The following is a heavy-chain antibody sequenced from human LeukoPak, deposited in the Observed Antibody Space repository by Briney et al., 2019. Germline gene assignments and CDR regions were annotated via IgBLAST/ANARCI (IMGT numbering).Heavy chain of an antibody. V-gene: IGHV1-69*01. D-gene: IGHD6-13*01. CDR3: AREAPDSSSWYLAY. Sequence: SVKLSCKASGGTFSSYAISWVRQAPGQGLEWMGGIIPIFGTANYAQKFQGRVTITADESTSTAYMELSSLRSEDTAVYYCAREAPDSSSWYLAYWGQGTLVTVSS. CDR2: IIPIFGTA. J-gene: IGHJ4*02. CDR1: GGTFSSYA.